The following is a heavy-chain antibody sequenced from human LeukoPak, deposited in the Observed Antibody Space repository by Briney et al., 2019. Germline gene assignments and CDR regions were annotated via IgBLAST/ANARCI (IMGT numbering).Heavy chain of an antibody. CDR2: TYYRSKWYN. J-gene: IGHJ4*02. V-gene: IGHV6-1*01. Sequence: SQTLSLTYAISLYSVPHNRAPWNWITESPSRGLEGLGNTYYRSKWYNDYEVSLKSRITINPDTSKNQFPLQLNSVTPEDTALYYCARYSGYYSFDYWGQGTLVSVSS. CDR1: LYSVPHNRAP. D-gene: IGHD3-22*01. CDR3: ARYSGYYSFDY.